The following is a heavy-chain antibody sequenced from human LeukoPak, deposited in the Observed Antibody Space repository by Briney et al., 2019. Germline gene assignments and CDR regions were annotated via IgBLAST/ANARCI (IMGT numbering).Heavy chain of an antibody. D-gene: IGHD5-18*01. CDR3: ARSAYSYGYVYFDH. CDR1: GYTFTGCF. V-gene: IGHV1-2*02. J-gene: IGHJ4*02. CDR2: IDPNSDNI. Sequence: ASVKVSCKASGYTFTGCFIHYVRQAPGQGLEWMGWIDPNSDNIRYSETFKDRVTMTRDTSTTTAYMELSWLRSDDTAVYYCARSAYSYGYVYFDHWGQGTLVIVSS.